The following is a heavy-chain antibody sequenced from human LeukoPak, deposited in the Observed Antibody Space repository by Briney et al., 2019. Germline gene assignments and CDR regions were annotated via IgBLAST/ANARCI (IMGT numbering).Heavy chain of an antibody. CDR3: ATPGRPNSSSSLDY. Sequence: KPSETLSLTCAVYGGSFSGYYWSWIRQPPGKGLEWIGEINHSGSTNYNPSLKSRVTISVDTSKNQFSLKLSSVTAADTAVYYCATPGRPNSSSSLDYWGQGTLVAVSS. D-gene: IGHD6-6*01. V-gene: IGHV4-34*01. CDR1: GGSFSGYY. J-gene: IGHJ4*02. CDR2: INHSGST.